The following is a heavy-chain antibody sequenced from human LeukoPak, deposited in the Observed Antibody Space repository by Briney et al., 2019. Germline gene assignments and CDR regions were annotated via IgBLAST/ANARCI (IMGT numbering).Heavy chain of an antibody. CDR2: ISGSGGST. CDR1: GFTFSSYA. J-gene: IGHJ4*02. D-gene: IGHD6-13*01. Sequence: PGGSLRLSCAASGFTFSSYAMSWVRQAPGKGLGWVSAISGSGGSTYYADSVKGRLTISRDNSKNTLYLQMNSLRAEDTAVYYCAKDRAAAAGTFDYWGQGTLVTVSS. V-gene: IGHV3-23*01. CDR3: AKDRAAAAGTFDY.